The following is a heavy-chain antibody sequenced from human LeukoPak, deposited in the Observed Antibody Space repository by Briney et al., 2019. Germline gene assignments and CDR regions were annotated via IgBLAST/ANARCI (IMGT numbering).Heavy chain of an antibody. V-gene: IGHV1-8*01. Sequence: ASVKVSCKASGYTFINHDINWVRQAAGQGLEWMGWMNPRSGNTGYSQRFQGRITMTRNTSTNTAHMELNSLKFDDTAVYYCARGLTTYGDGKLYYQYNWFHPWGQGTLVIVSS. CDR3: ARGLTTYGDGKLYYQYNWFHP. J-gene: IGHJ5*02. D-gene: IGHD3-22*01. CDR2: MNPRSGNT. CDR1: GYTFINHD.